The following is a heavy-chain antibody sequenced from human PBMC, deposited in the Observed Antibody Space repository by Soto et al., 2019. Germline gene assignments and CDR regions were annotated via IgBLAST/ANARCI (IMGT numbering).Heavy chain of an antibody. CDR1: GDSVSSNSAA. J-gene: IGHJ6*02. CDR2: TYYRSKWYN. D-gene: IGHD6-13*01. CDR3: ARETPGIAAAGYEDYYYYYGMDV. V-gene: IGHV6-1*01. Sequence: SPTLSLTCAISGDSVSSNSAAWNWIRQSPSRGLEWLGRTYYRSKWYNDYAVSVKSRITINPDTSKNQFSLQLNSVTPEDTAVYYCARETPGIAAAGYEDYYYYYGMDVWGQGTTVTVSS.